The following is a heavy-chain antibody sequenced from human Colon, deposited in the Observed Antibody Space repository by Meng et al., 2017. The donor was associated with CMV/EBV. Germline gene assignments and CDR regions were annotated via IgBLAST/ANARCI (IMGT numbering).Heavy chain of an antibody. CDR2: IFHSGAS. CDR3: ADPPAGL. V-gene: IGHV4-30-2*01. D-gene: IGHD3-16*01. J-gene: IGHJ4*02. CDR1: GDSFSSGTYF. Sequence: LSLTDTVSGDSFSSGTYFWTWIRQLPGKGLEWIGEIFHSGASNYNPSLKSRATISIDNSKNQFSLRLTSVTVADTAVYFCADPPAGLWGQGVLVTVSS.